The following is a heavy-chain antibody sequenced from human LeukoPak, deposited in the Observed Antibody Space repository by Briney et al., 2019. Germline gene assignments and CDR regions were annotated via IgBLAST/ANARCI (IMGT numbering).Heavy chain of an antibody. CDR3: ASDAIMDV. CDR1: GFTFSTYS. J-gene: IGHJ6*03. Sequence: GGSLRLSCAASGFTFSTYSINWVRQAPGKGLEWVSYISSNGTTRYYADSVKGRFTISRDNAKNSLYLQMNSLRAEDTAVYYCASDAIMDVWGKGTTVTVSS. V-gene: IGHV3-48*01. CDR2: ISSNGTTR. D-gene: IGHD2-2*01.